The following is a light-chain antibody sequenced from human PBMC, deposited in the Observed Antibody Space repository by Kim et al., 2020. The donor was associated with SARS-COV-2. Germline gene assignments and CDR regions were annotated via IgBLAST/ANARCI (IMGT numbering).Light chain of an antibody. CDR3: GTWDTSLSVGV. CDR2: ADN. Sequence: QSVLTQPPSVSAAPGQKVTISCSGSTSNIGNDYVSWYQQLPGTAPKLLIYADNKRPSGIPDRFSGSKSGTSATLGITGLQTGDEADYYCGTWDTSLSVGVFGGGTKVTVL. J-gene: IGLJ2*01. CDR1: TSNIGNDY. V-gene: IGLV1-51*01.